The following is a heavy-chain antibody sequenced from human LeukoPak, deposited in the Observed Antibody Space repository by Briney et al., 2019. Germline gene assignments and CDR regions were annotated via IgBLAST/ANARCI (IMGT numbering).Heavy chain of an antibody. D-gene: IGHD6-19*01. V-gene: IGHV3-30-3*01. Sequence: GRSLRLSCAASGFAFSSYAMHWVRQAPGKGLEWVAVISYDGSNKYYADSVKGRFTISRDNSKNTLYLQMNSLRAEDTAVYYCARGDSGWYLGLGFDYWGQGTLVTVSS. CDR1: GFAFSSYA. CDR2: ISYDGSNK. CDR3: ARGDSGWYLGLGFDY. J-gene: IGHJ4*02.